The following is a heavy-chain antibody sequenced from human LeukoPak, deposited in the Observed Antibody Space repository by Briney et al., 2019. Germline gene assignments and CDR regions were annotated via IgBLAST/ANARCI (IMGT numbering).Heavy chain of an antibody. V-gene: IGHV5-51*01. D-gene: IGHD3-10*01. CDR2: IYPGDSDT. J-gene: IGHJ4*02. CDR3: ARGYYSSGSYLYYFDY. Sequence: RESLKISCKGSGYSFASYWIGWGRQMPGKGLEWMGIIYPGDSDTRYSPSFQGQVTISADKSISTAYLQWSSLKASDTAMYYCARGYYSSGSYLYYFDYWGQGTLVTVSS. CDR1: GYSFASYW.